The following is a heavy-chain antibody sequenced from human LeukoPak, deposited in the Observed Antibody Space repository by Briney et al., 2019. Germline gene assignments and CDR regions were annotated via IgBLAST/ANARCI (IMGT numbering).Heavy chain of an antibody. CDR2: IYYSGSI. V-gene: IGHV4-28*05. Sequence: SDTLSLTCAVSGYSISSSNWWGWIRQPPGKGLEWIGYIYYSGSIYYNPSLKSRVTMSVDTSKNQFSLKLSSVTAVDTAVYYCVRSSGWLTDAFDIWGQGTMVTVSS. J-gene: IGHJ3*02. D-gene: IGHD6-19*01. CDR3: VRSSGWLTDAFDI. CDR1: GYSISSSNW.